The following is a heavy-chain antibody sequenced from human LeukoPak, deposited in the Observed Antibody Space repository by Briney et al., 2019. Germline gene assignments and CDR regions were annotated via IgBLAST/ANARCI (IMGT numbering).Heavy chain of an antibody. V-gene: IGHV4-4*09. CDR1: GDSISSYY. D-gene: IGHD6-6*01. Sequence: TSETLSLTCTVSGDSISSYYWSWIRQPPGKGLEWIGYIYTSGSTNYNPSLKSRVTISVDTSKNQFSLKLSSVTAADTAVYYCARAPLVSDALFDYWGQGTLVTVSS. J-gene: IGHJ4*02. CDR3: ARAPLVSDALFDY. CDR2: IYTSGST.